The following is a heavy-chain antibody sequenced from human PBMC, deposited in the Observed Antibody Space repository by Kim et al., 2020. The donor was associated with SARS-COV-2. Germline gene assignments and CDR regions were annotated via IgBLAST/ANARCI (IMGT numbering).Heavy chain of an antibody. Sequence: GESLKISCQGSGYSFTSYWISWVRQMPGKGLEWMGRIDPSDSYTNYSPSFQGHVTISADKSISTAYLQWSSLKASDTAMYYCARHAPASRESYYDILTGYYPNFDYWGQGTLVTVSS. V-gene: IGHV5-10-1*01. D-gene: IGHD3-9*01. CDR1: GYSFTSYW. CDR3: ARHAPASRESYYDILTGYYPNFDY. CDR2: IDPSDSYT. J-gene: IGHJ4*02.